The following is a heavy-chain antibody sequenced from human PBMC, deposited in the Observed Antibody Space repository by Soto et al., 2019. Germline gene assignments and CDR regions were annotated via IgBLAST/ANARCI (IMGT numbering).Heavy chain of an antibody. CDR1: GYTFTSYG. D-gene: IGHD3-10*01. J-gene: IGHJ4*02. V-gene: IGHV1-18*01. Sequence: ASVKVSCKASGYTFTSYGISWVRQAPGQGLEWMGWISAYNGNTNYAQKLQGRVTMTTDTSTSTAYMELRSLRSDDTAVYYCARAYYGSGSPAFDYWGQGTLVTVSS. CDR3: ARAYYGSGSPAFDY. CDR2: ISAYNGNT.